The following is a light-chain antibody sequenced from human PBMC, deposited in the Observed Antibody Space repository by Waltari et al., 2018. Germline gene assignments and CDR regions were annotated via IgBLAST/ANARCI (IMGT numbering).Light chain of an antibody. V-gene: IGKV1-8*01. CDR2: AAS. J-gene: IGKJ1*01. Sequence: AIRITQSPSSLSASTGDRVTITCRAGQGISSYLAWYHQKPGKAPKVLIYAASTLHSGVPSRFSGSGSGTDFTLTISCLQSEDFAIYYCQQYYSNPATFGQGTKVEIK. CDR3: QQYYSNPAT. CDR1: QGISSY.